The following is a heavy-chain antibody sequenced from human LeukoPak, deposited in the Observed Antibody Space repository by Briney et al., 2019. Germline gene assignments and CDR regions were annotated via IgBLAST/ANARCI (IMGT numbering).Heavy chain of an antibody. Sequence: GGSLRLSCAAPGFTFSSYSMTWVRQAPGKGLEWVSYISSSSSTIYYADSVKGRFTISRDNAKNSLYLQMNSLRAEDTAVYYCARDGAVGEAPSYYYDSSGYPNDYWGQGTLVTVSS. CDR3: ARDGAVGEAPSYYYDSSGYPNDY. CDR2: ISSSSSTI. V-gene: IGHV3-48*01. D-gene: IGHD3-22*01. CDR1: GFTFSSYS. J-gene: IGHJ4*02.